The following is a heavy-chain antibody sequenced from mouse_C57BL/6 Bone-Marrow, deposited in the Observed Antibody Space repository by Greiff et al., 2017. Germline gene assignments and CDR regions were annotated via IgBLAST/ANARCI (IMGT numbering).Heavy chain of an antibody. CDR1: GFTFSSYA. J-gene: IGHJ1*03. CDR3: ARDPLLGPFYWYFDV. D-gene: IGHD4-1*01. Sequence: EVMLVESGGGLVKPGGSLKLSCAASGFTFSSYAMSWVRQTPEKRLEWVATISDGGSYTYYPDNVKGRFTISRDNAKNNLYLQMSHLKSEDTAMYYCARDPLLGPFYWYFDVWGTGTTVTVSS. V-gene: IGHV5-4*01. CDR2: ISDGGSYT.